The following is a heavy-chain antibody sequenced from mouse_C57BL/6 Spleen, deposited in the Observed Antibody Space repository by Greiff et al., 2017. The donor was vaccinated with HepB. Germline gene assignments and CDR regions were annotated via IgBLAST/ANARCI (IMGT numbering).Heavy chain of an antibody. J-gene: IGHJ3*01. CDR2: IDPNSGGT. V-gene: IGHV1-72*01. Sequence: QVHVKQPGAELVKPGASVKLSCKASGYTFTSYWMHWVKQRPGRGLEWIGRIDPNSGGTKYNEKFKSKATLTVDKPSSTAYMQLSSLTSEDSAVYYCAREALTGKGWFAYWGQGTLVTVSA. D-gene: IGHD4-1*01. CDR3: AREALTGKGWFAY. CDR1: GYTFTSYW.